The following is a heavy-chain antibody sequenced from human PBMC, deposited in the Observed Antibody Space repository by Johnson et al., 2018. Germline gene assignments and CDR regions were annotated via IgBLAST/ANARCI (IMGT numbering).Heavy chain of an antibody. V-gene: IGHV3-30*18. CDR2: ISSDGSNK. CDR3: AKRVRGGWYCHTYYLNY. D-gene: IGHD6-19*01. Sequence: QVQLVESGGGVVQPGRSLRLSCEASGFNISPYGMHWVRQAPGKGLEWVAVISSDGSNKFYADPVKGRFSISRDNSKNTVSLQMNSLRDADTAVYFCAKRVRGGWYCHTYYLNYWGSGTQVIVSS. J-gene: IGHJ4*02. CDR1: GFNISPYG.